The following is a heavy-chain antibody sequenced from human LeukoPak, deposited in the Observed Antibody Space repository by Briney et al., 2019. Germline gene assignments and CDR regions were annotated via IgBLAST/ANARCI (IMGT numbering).Heavy chain of an antibody. CDR1: GFTFSSYG. D-gene: IGHD3-22*01. V-gene: IGHV3-33*01. J-gene: IGHJ3*02. CDR2: IWYDGSNK. CDR3: ARDNYYDSSGYYPYDAFDI. Sequence: PGGSLRLSCAASGFTFSSYGMHWVRQAPGKGLEWVAVIWYDGSNKYYAGSVKGRFTISRDNSKNTLYLQMNSLRAEDTAVYYCARDNYYDSSGYYPYDAFDIWGQGTMVTVSS.